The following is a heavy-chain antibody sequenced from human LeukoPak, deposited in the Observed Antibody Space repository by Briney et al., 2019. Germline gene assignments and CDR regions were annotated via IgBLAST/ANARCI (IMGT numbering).Heavy chain of an antibody. CDR3: ARTYGSSGLGYFVL. Sequence: SEALSPTCTVSGGSISSYYWSWIRQPPGKGLEWIGYIYYSGSTNYNPSLKSRVTISVDTSKNQFSLKLSSVTAADTAVYYCARTYGSSGLGYFVLWGRGTLVTVSS. D-gene: IGHD6-13*01. J-gene: IGHJ2*01. CDR2: IYYSGST. V-gene: IGHV4-59*01. CDR1: GGSISSYY.